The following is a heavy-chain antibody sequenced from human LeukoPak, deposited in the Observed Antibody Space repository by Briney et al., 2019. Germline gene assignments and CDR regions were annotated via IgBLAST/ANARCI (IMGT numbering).Heavy chain of an antibody. V-gene: IGHV4-34*12. Sequence: SETLSLTCAVYGGSFSGHYWSWVRQPPGKALEWIGNIFYSGSTYYSPSLKSRVTISLDTSRNQFSLKLNSVTAADTAVYYCAKSNGYGLIDIWGQGTMVTVSS. CDR2: IFYSGST. CDR1: GGSFSGHY. D-gene: IGHD3-22*01. J-gene: IGHJ3*02. CDR3: AKSNGYGLIDI.